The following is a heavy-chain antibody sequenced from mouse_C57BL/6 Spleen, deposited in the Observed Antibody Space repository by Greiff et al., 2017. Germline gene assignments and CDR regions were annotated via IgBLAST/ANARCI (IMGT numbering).Heavy chain of an antibody. Sequence: VQLQQSGAELVKPGASVKLSCKASGYTFTSYWMHWVKQRPGQGLEWIGMIHPNSGSTNYNEKFKSKATLTVDKSSSTAYMQLSSLTSEDSAVYYCAKGDGNYLYYFDYWGQGTTLTVSS. CDR2: IHPNSGST. V-gene: IGHV1-64*01. J-gene: IGHJ2*01. CDR3: AKGDGNYLYYFDY. CDR1: GYTFTSYW. D-gene: IGHD2-1*01.